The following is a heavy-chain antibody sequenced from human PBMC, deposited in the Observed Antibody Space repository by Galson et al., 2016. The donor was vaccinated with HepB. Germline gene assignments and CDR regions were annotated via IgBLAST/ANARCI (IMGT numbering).Heavy chain of an antibody. CDR1: GMYFSLYS. D-gene: IGHD6-19*01. V-gene: IGHV3-48*02. CDR3: ARSGIAVSLYGMDV. Sequence: SLRLSCAASGMYFSLYSMNWVRQAPGKGLEWISYISGNSGTIYYADSVKGRFTISRDKAGNSLFLQMSSLRDDDTAMYYCARSGIAVSLYGMDVWGQGTSVTVS. CDR2: ISGNSGTI. J-gene: IGHJ6*02.